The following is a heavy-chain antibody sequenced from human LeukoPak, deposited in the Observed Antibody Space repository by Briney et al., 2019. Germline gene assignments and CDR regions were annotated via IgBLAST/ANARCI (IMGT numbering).Heavy chain of an antibody. CDR1: GGSISSSSYY. CDR3: ARQAGGYYDSSGYYYNWFDP. V-gene: IGHV4-39*01. J-gene: IGHJ5*02. CDR2: IYYSGST. Sequence: SETLSLTCTVSGGSISSSSYYWGWIRQPPGKGLEWIGSIYYSGSTYYNPSPKSRVTISVDTSKNQFSLKLSSVTAADTAVYYCARQAGGYYDSSGYYYNWFDPWGQGTLVTVSS. D-gene: IGHD3-22*01.